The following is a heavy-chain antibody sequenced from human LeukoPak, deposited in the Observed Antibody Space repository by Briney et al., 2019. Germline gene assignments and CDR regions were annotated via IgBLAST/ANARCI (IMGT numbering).Heavy chain of an antibody. D-gene: IGHD6-19*01. J-gene: IGHJ4*02. CDR1: GGSVSSGSYY. V-gene: IGHV4-61*01. Sequence: SETLSLTCTVSGGSVSSGSYYWSRIRQPPGKGLEWIGYICYSGSTNYNPSLKSRVTISVDTSKNQFSLKLSSVTAADTAVYYCARGDDSSGWYGTTTFDYWGQGTLVTVSS. CDR3: ARGDDSSGWYGTTTFDY. CDR2: ICYSGST.